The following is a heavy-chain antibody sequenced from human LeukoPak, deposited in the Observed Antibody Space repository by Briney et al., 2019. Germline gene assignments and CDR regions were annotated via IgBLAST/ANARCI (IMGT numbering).Heavy chain of an antibody. Sequence: SGGSLRLSCAASGFTFSSYSMNWVRQAPGKGLEWVSSISTSSIYIYYADSVKGRFTISRDNAKNSLYLQMNSLRAEDTAVYYCAGDEYRGFDYWGQGTPVTVSS. V-gene: IGHV3-21*01. CDR3: AGDEYRGFDY. CDR2: ISTSSIYI. J-gene: IGHJ4*02. CDR1: GFTFSSYS. D-gene: IGHD2/OR15-2a*01.